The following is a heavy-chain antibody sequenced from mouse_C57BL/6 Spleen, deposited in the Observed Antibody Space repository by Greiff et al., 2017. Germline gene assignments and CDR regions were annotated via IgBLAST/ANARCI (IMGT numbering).Heavy chain of an antibody. J-gene: IGHJ4*01. V-gene: IGHV5-4*01. Sequence: EVKLQESGGGLVQPGGSLKLSCAASGFTFSSYAMSWVRQTPEKRLEWVATISDGGSYTYYPDNVKGRFTISRDNAKNNLYLQMRHLKSEDTAMYYCARDPGRGAMDYWGQGTSVTVSS. CDR1: GFTFSSYA. D-gene: IGHD3-3*01. CDR2: ISDGGSYT. CDR3: ARDPGRGAMDY.